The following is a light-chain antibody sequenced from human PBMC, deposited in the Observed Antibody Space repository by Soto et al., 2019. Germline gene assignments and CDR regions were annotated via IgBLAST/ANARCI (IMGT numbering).Light chain of an antibody. V-gene: IGKV3-20*01. Sequence: ESVLTQSPGTLSLSPGERATLSCRAGESVSSSSLAWYQQKPGQAPRLLIYGASTSATGIPDRFRGSGSATDFTLTISRLEPEDVAVDYCQHYGSSVWAFGQGTKVEIK. CDR2: GAS. CDR3: QHYGSSVWA. CDR1: ESVSSSS. J-gene: IGKJ1*01.